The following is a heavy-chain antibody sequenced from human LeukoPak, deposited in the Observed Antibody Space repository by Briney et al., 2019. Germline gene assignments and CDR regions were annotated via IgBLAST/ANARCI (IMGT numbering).Heavy chain of an antibody. V-gene: IGHV1-18*01. D-gene: IGHD3-10*01. CDR1: GYTFSRYG. J-gene: IGHJ3*02. CDR2: ISAYNGNT. CDR3: ARDSYYYGSGTYYLDAFDI. Sequence: ASVTVSCTASGYTFSRYGISWVRQAPGQGLEWMGWISAYNGNTSYAQKVQGRVTMTADTSTSTVYMELRSLRSDDTAVYYCARDSYYYGSGTYYLDAFDIWGQGTMVTVSS.